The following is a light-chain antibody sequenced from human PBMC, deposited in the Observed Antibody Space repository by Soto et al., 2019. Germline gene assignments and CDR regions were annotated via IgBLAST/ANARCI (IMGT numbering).Light chain of an antibody. CDR3: QQLNSYPIT. Sequence: IHLTQSPSSLSASVLDIVTITFLASQGISSFLAWYQQKPGKAPKLLIYAASTLQSGVPSRFSGSGSGTDFTLTISSLQPEDFATYFCQQLNSYPITFGQGTRLEIK. CDR2: AAS. J-gene: IGKJ5*01. V-gene: IGKV1-9*01. CDR1: QGISSF.